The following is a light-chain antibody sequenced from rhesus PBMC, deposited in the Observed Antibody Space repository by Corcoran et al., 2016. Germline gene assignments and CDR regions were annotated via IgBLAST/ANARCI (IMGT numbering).Light chain of an antibody. CDR3: LQDHSTPLT. V-gene: IGKV1-94*01. CDR1: QGINKE. J-gene: IGKJ4*01. CDR2: AAS. Sequence: DIQVTQSPSSLSASVGDRVTVTCRASQGINKELSWYQQKPGKAPTLLIYAASSLQTGVSSRCSGRGSGTDYTLTISSLQPEDVGTDYCLQDHSTPLTFGGGTKVEIK.